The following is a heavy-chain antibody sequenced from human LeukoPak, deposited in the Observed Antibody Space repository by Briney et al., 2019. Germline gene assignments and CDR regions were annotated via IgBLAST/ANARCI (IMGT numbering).Heavy chain of an antibody. CDR3: ARVRPDYGDYPVDY. D-gene: IGHD4-17*01. V-gene: IGHV4-59*01. J-gene: IGHJ4*02. CDR1: GDSTSSNY. CDR2: ISYSGST. Sequence: PSETLCLTCTVSGDSTSSNYWNWIRQPPGKGLEWIGYISYSGSTKYNPSLKNRVTISLDTSRDQFSLRLTSVTAADTAVYYCARVRPDYGDYPVDYWGQGTLVSVSS.